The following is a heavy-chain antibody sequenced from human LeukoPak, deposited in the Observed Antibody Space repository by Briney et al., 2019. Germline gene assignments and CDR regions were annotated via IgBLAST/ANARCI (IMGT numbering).Heavy chain of an antibody. CDR1: GYTFTTYG. Sequence: GASVKVSCKASGYTFTTYGISWVRQAPGQGLEWMGWISAYKGNTNYAQKLQGRVTMTTKTSTSTAYMELRSLRSDDTAVYYCARQHSSGYYSPHYYYGMDVWGQGTTVTVSS. J-gene: IGHJ6*02. V-gene: IGHV1-18*01. CDR3: ARQHSSGYYSPHYYYGMDV. D-gene: IGHD3-22*01. CDR2: ISAYKGNT.